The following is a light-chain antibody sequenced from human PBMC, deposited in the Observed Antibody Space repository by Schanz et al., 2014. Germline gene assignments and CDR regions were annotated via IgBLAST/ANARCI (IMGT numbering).Light chain of an antibody. V-gene: IGLV2-14*03. CDR2: DVS. Sequence: QSALTQPASVSGSPGQSITISCTGTSSDVGGYNFVSWFQQHPGKAPKLMIYDVSYRPSGISDRFSGSKSGNTASLTISGLQAEDEADYYCSSYTSSITFVFGTGTKLTVL. CDR3: SSYTSSITFV. J-gene: IGLJ1*01. CDR1: SSDVGGYNF.